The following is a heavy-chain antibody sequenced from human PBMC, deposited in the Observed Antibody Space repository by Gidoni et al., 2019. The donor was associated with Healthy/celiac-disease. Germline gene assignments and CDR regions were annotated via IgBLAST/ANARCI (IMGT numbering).Heavy chain of an antibody. D-gene: IGHD3-22*01. CDR1: GFTFSSYG. CDR2: IWYDGSNK. J-gene: IGHJ3*02. Sequence: QVHLVESGGGVVQPGRSLRLSCAASGFTFSSYGMHWVRQAPGKGLEWVAVIWYDGSNKYYADAVKGRFTISRDNSKNTLYLQMNSLRAEDTAVYYCARDSTMIVVVGDAFDIWGQGTMVTVSS. V-gene: IGHV3-33*01. CDR3: ARDSTMIVVVGDAFDI.